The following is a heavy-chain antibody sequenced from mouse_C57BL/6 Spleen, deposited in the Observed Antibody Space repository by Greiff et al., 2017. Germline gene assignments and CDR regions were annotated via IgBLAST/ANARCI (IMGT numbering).Heavy chain of an antibody. CDR1: GYTFTSYW. CDR2: IHPNSGST. Sequence: VQLQQPGAELVKPGASVKLSCKASGYTFTSYWMHWVKQRPGQGLEWIGMIHPNSGSTNYNEKFKSKATLTVDKSSSTAYMQLSSLTSEDSAVYDCAREGSYYGSRYYFDYWGQGTTLTVSS. D-gene: IGHD1-1*01. J-gene: IGHJ2*01. V-gene: IGHV1-64*01. CDR3: AREGSYYGSRYYFDY.